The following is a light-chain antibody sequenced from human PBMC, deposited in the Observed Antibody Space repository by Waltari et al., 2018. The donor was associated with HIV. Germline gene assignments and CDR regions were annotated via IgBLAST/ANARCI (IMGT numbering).Light chain of an antibody. Sequence: QSVLTQSPSVSEAPGQMVTISCSGSLSNIGNNYVSWYQHFPGAAPKLLIYDNNRRPSGIPDRFSASKSGTSVTLGITGLQTGDEADYYCATWDASLRGVVFGGGTKLTVL. CDR2: DNN. CDR1: LSNIGNNY. J-gene: IGLJ2*01. V-gene: IGLV1-51*01. CDR3: ATWDASLRGVV.